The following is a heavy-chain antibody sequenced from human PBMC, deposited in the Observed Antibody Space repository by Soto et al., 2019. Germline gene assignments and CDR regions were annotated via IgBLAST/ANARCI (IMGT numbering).Heavy chain of an antibody. V-gene: IGHV4-4*02. J-gene: IGHJ5*02. D-gene: IGHD3-10*01. CDR2: IYHSGST. Sequence: PSETLSLTCAVSGGSISSSNWWSWVRQPPGKGLEWIGEIYHSGSTNYNPSLKSRVTISVDKSKNQFSLKLSSVTAADTAVYYCARTVRYYGSGSYYSRRNWFDPWGQGTLVTVSS. CDR3: ARTVRYYGSGSYYSRRNWFDP. CDR1: GGSISSSNW.